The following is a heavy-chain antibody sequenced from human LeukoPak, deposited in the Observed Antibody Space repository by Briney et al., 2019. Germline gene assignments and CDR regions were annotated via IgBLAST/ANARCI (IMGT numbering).Heavy chain of an antibody. CDR3: ARSSGSYLGYYYYYMDV. CDR2: IRYDGSNK. V-gene: IGHV3-30*02. Sequence: GGSLRLSCAASGFTFSSYGMHWVRQAPGKGLEGVAFIRYDGSNKYYADSVKGRFTISRDNSKNTLYLQMNSLRAEDTAVYYCARSSGSYLGYYYYYMDVWGKGTTVTISS. J-gene: IGHJ6*03. D-gene: IGHD1-26*01. CDR1: GFTFSSYG.